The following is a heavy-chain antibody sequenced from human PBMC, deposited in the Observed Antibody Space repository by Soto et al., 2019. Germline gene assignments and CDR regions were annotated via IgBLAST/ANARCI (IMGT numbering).Heavy chain of an antibody. CDR1: EYTFSNYA. D-gene: IGHD3-22*01. J-gene: IGHJ5*02. Sequence: QVQLVQSGAEVKKPGASVKVSCKASEYTFSNYAMHWIRQAPGQGLEWMGWINAGNGNTKYSQKLQGRVTMTTDTSTSTAYMELRSLRSDDTAVYYCARALFYYDSSGYRPREGWFDPWGQGTLVTVSS. V-gene: IGHV1-3*01. CDR2: INAGNGNT. CDR3: ARALFYYDSSGYRPREGWFDP.